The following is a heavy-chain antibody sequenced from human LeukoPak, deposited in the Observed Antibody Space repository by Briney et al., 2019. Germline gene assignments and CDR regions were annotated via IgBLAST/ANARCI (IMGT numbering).Heavy chain of an antibody. D-gene: IGHD2-2*01. J-gene: IGHJ3*02. Sequence: GGSLRLSCAASGFTFSSYWMSWVRRAPGKGLEWVANIKQDGSEKYYVDSVKGRFTISRDNAKNSLYLQMNSLRAEDTAVYYCASQYCSSTSCPTGARDDAFDIWGQGTMVTVSS. CDR1: GFTFSSYW. CDR3: ASQYCSSTSCPTGARDDAFDI. CDR2: IKQDGSEK. V-gene: IGHV3-7*01.